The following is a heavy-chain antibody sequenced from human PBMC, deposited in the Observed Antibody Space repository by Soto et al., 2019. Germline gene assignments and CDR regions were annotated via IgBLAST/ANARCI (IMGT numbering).Heavy chain of an antibody. V-gene: IGHV4-39*01. D-gene: IGHD3-22*01. CDR3: ARQLGYYYDSSGYYPSDY. J-gene: IGHJ4*02. Sequence: SETLSRTCPVSGGSISSSIYYWVWIRQPPGKVLEWIGSIYYSGITYYNPSLKSRVTISVDTSKNQFSLKLSSVTAADTAVYYCARQLGYYYDSSGYYPSDYWGQGTLVTVSS. CDR2: IYYSGIT. CDR1: GGSISSSIYY.